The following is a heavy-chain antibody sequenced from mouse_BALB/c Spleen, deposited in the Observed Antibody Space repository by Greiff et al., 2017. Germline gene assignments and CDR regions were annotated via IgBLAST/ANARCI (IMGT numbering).Heavy chain of an antibody. V-gene: IGHV1-69*02. J-gene: IGHJ4*01. CDR3: ARGDDPMDY. CDR2: IDPSDSET. CDR1: GYTFTSYW. Sequence: QVQLQQPGAELVKPGAPVKLSCKASGYTFTSYWMNWVKQRPGRGLEWIGRIDPSDSETHYNQKFKDKATLTVDKSSSTAYIQLSSLTSEDSAVYYCARGDDPMDYWGQGTSVTVSS.